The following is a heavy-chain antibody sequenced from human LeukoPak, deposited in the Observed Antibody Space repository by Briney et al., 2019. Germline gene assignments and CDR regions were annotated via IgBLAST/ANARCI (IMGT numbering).Heavy chain of an antibody. J-gene: IGHJ5*02. CDR2: ISSSSSYI. V-gene: IGHV3-21*01. CDR3: ARGYELVEWFDP. CDR1: GFTFSSYS. Sequence: GGSLRLSCAASGFTFSSYSMNWVRQAPGKGLEWVSSISSSSSYIYYADSVKGRFTISRDNAKNSLYLQMNSLRAEDTAVYYCARGYELVEWFDPWGQGTLVTVSS. D-gene: IGHD6-6*01.